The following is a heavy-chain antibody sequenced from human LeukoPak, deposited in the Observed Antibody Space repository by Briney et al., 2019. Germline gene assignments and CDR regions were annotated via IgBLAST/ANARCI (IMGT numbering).Heavy chain of an antibody. CDR1: GFTFDDYA. Sequence: PGRSLRLSCAASGFTFDDYAMHWVRQAPGKGLEWVSGISWNSGSIGYADSAKGRFAISRDNAKNSLYLQMNSLRAEDTALYYCVAAAGNDYYYYGMDVWGQGTTVTVSS. CDR2: ISWNSGSI. CDR3: VAAAGNDYYYYGMDV. J-gene: IGHJ6*02. V-gene: IGHV3-9*01. D-gene: IGHD6-13*01.